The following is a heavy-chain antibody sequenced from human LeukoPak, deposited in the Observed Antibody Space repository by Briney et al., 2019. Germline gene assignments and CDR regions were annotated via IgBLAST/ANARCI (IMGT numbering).Heavy chain of an antibody. J-gene: IGHJ4*02. CDR2: IIPILGIA. Sequence: SVKVSCKASGGTFSSYAISWVRQAPGQGLEWMGRIIPILGIANYAQKFQGRVTITADKSTSTAYMELSSLRSEDTAVYYCARGPMVRGVNFDCWGQGTLVTVSS. CDR1: GGTFSSYA. D-gene: IGHD3-10*01. V-gene: IGHV1-69*04. CDR3: ARGPMVRGVNFDC.